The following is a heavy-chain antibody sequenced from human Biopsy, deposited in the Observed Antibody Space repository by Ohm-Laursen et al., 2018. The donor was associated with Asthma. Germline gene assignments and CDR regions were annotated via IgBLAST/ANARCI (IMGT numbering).Heavy chain of an antibody. D-gene: IGHD6-13*01. V-gene: IGHV4-39*01. Sequence: GTLSLTCSLSSGSGGYLRSGNYYWGWIRQPPGKGLEWIGRIYYSGTTYYIPSLESRVTVSADTEKNQFSQKLTSETAADTVVYYCVRGSSSWHHGPFHYYYGLDVWGQGTTATVSS. J-gene: IGHJ6*02. CDR3: VRGSSSWHHGPFHYYYGLDV. CDR1: SGSGGYLRSGNYY. CDR2: IYYSGTT.